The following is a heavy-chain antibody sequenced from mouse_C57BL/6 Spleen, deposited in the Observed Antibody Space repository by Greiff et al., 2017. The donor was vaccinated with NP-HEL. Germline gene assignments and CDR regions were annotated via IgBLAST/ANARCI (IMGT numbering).Heavy chain of an antibody. CDR1: GYTFTDHT. V-gene: IGHV1-78*01. J-gene: IGHJ2*01. Sequence: VQLQQSDAELVKPGASVKISCKVSGYTFTDHTIHWMKQRPEQGLEWIGYIYPRDGSTKYNEKFKGKATLTADKSSSTAYMQLTSLTSEDSAVYFCAYYYGSSYEDYFDYWGQGTTLTVSS. CDR3: AYYYGSSYEDYFDY. D-gene: IGHD1-1*01. CDR2: IYPRDGST.